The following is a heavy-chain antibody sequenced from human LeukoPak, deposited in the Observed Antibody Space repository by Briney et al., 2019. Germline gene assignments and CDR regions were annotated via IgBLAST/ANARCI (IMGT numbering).Heavy chain of an antibody. Sequence: SETLSLTCAVYGGSFSGYYWSWIRQPPGKGLEWIGEINHSGSTNYNPSLKSRVTISVDTSKNQFSLKLSSVTAADTAVYCCARDYGDYGLDAFDIWGQGTMVTVSS. CDR3: ARDYGDYGLDAFDI. D-gene: IGHD4-17*01. CDR1: GGSFSGYY. CDR2: INHSGST. V-gene: IGHV4-34*01. J-gene: IGHJ3*02.